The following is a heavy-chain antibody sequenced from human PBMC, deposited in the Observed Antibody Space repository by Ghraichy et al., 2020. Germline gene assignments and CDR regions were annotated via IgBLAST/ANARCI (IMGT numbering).Heavy chain of an antibody. V-gene: IGHV4-4*02. CDR2: IYHNGIT. J-gene: IGHJ4*02. CDR3: ARGDLTPFDF. CDR1: GGSISASNR. Sequence: TLSLTCAVSGGSISASNRWTWVRQPPGKGLQWIGEIYHNGITNYNASLKTRVTISLDRSKRLFSLKVNSVTAADTAVYYCARGDLTPFDFWGQGAQVTVSS.